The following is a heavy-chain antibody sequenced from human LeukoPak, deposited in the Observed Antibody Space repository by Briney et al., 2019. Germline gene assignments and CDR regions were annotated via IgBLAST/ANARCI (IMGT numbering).Heavy chain of an antibody. CDR2: ISAYNGNT. CDR1: GYTFTGYY. J-gene: IGHJ4*02. D-gene: IGHD4-23*01. Sequence: ASVKVSCKASGYTFTGYYMHWVRQAPGQGLEWMGWISAYNGNTNYAQKLQGRVTMTTDTSTSTAYMELRSLRSDDTAVYYCARDLYWTVGYYFDYWGQGTLVTVSS. CDR3: ARDLYWTVGYYFDY. V-gene: IGHV1-18*04.